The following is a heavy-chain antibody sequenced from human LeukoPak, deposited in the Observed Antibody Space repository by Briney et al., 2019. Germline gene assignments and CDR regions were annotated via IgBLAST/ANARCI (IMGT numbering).Heavy chain of an antibody. J-gene: IGHJ4*02. CDR1: GYTFTGYY. CDR3: ARDRTRTAVARGVNLFGY. V-gene: IGHV1-2*02. CDR2: INPNSGGT. D-gene: IGHD3-10*01. Sequence: ASVKVSCKASGYTFTGYYMHWVRQAPGQGLEWMGWINPNSGGTNYAQKFQGRVTMTRDTSISTAYMELSRLRSDDTAVYYCARDRTRTAVARGVNLFGYWGQGTLVTVSS.